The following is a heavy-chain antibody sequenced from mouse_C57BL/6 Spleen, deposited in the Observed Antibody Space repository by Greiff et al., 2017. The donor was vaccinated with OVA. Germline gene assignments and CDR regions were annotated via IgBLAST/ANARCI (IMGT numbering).Heavy chain of an antibody. J-gene: IGHJ4*01. Sequence: EVQGVESGGGLVQPKGSLKLSCAASGFSFNTYAMNWVRQAPGKGLEWVARIRSKSNNYATYYADSVKDRFTISRDDSESMLYLQMNNLKTEDTAMYYCVIYYECAMDYWGQGTSVTVSS. CDR2: IRSKSNNYAT. CDR3: VIYYECAMDY. V-gene: IGHV10-1*01. D-gene: IGHD2-4*01. CDR1: GFSFNTYA.